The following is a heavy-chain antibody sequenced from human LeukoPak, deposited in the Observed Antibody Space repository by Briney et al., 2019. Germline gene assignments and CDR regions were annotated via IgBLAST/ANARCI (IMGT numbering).Heavy chain of an antibody. D-gene: IGHD3-16*02. CDR1: GGSFSGYY. V-gene: IGHV4-34*01. CDR3: AREGPRGGSCRPFDY. J-gene: IGHJ4*02. Sequence: PSETLSLTCAVYGGSFSGYYWSWIRQPPGKGLEWIGEINHSGSTNYNPSLKSRVTISVDASKNQFSLKLSSVTAADTAVYYCAREGPRGGSCRPFDYWGQGTLVTVSS. CDR2: INHSGST.